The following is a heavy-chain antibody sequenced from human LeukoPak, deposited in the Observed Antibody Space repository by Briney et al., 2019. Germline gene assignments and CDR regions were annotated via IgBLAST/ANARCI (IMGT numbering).Heavy chain of an antibody. CDR1: GFTFSSYA. V-gene: IGHV3-23*01. CDR2: ISGSGGST. Sequence: PGGSLRLSCAASGFTFSSYAMSWVRQAPGKGLEWVSAISGSGGSTYYADSVKGRFTISRDNSKNTLYLQMNSLRAEDTAVYYCAKDRSYDYVWGSYRAYYWGQGTLVTVSS. D-gene: IGHD3-16*02. CDR3: AKDRSYDYVWGSYRAYY. J-gene: IGHJ4*02.